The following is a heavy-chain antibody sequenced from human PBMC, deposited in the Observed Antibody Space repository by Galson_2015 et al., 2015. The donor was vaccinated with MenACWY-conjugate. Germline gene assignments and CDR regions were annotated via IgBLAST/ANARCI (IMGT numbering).Heavy chain of an antibody. D-gene: IGHD6-6*01. Sequence: SLRLSCAASGFTFSDYYMSWIRQAPGKGLEWVSYISSSSSYTNYADSVKGRFTISRDNAKNSLYLQMNSLRAEDTAVYYCARVEGDSSSSEDYWGQGTLVTVSS. J-gene: IGHJ4*02. V-gene: IGHV3-11*06. CDR3: ARVEGDSSSSEDY. CDR2: ISSSSSYT. CDR1: GFTFSDYY.